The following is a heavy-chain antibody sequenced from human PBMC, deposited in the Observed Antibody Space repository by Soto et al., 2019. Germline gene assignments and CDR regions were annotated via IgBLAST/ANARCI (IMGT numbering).Heavy chain of an antibody. CDR1: GYSFTSYW. V-gene: IGHV5-10-1*01. D-gene: IGHD3-10*01. Sequence: GESLKISCEGSGYSFTSYWISWVRQMPGKGLEWMGRIDPSDSYTNYSPSFQGHVTISADKSISTAYLQWSSLKASDTAMYYCARLSMVRGVTPAAFDIWGQGTMVTVSS. CDR2: IDPSDSYT. J-gene: IGHJ3*02. CDR3: ARLSMVRGVTPAAFDI.